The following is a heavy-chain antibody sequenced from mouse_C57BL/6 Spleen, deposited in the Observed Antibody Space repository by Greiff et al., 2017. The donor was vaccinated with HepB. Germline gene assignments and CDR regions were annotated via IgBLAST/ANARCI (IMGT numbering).Heavy chain of an antibody. J-gene: IGHJ3*01. CDR3: ARSGDGYPWFAY. CDR1: GFTFSDYG. Sequence: EVQGVESGGGLVKPGGSLKLSCAASGFTFSDYGMHWVRQAPEKGLEWVAYISSGSSTIYYADKVKGQFTISRDHSKNTMFLQMTSLRSADTAMYYCARSGDGYPWFAYWGQGTLVTVSA. CDR2: ISSGSSTI. D-gene: IGHD2-3*01. V-gene: IGHV5-17*01.